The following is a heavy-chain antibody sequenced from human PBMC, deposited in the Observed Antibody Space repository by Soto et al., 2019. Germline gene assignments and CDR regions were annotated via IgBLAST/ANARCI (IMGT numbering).Heavy chain of an antibody. CDR1: GYTFTSYG. V-gene: IGHV1-18*01. CDR3: ARDRAAAGRARRFDP. J-gene: IGHJ5*02. CDR2: ISAYNGNT. Sequence: QVQLVQSGAEVKKPGASVKVSCKASGYTFTSYGISWVRQAPGQGLEWMGWISAYNGNTNYAQKLQGRVTMTTDTSTSTAYMETRSLRSGDTAVYYCARDRAAAGRARRFDPWGQGTLVTVSS. D-gene: IGHD6-13*01.